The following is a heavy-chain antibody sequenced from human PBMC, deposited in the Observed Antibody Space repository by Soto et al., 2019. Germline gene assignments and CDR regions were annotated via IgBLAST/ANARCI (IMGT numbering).Heavy chain of an antibody. CDR3: ARVRVLRLLEWLGDDAFDI. Sequence: ASVKGSCKASGYTFTGYYMHWVRQAPGQGLEWMGWINPNSGGTNYAQKFQGWVTMTRDTSISTAYMELSRLRSDDTAVYYCARVRVLRLLEWLGDDAFDIWGQGTMVTVSS. CDR1: GYTFTGYY. CDR2: INPNSGGT. D-gene: IGHD3-3*01. V-gene: IGHV1-2*04. J-gene: IGHJ3*02.